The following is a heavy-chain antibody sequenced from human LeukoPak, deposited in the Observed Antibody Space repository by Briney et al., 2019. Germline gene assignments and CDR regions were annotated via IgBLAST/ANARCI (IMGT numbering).Heavy chain of an antibody. Sequence: GESLKISCKGSGYSFTSYWIGWVRQMPGKGLEWMGIIYPGDSDTRYSPSFQGQVTISADKSISTAYLQWSSLKASDTAMYYCARVYDYVWGSYRNFDAFDIWGQGTMVTVSP. V-gene: IGHV5-51*01. J-gene: IGHJ3*02. CDR2: IYPGDSDT. D-gene: IGHD3-16*02. CDR1: GYSFTSYW. CDR3: ARVYDYVWGSYRNFDAFDI.